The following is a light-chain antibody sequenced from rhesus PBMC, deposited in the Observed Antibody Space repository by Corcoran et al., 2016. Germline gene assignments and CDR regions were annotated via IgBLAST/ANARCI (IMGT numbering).Light chain of an antibody. CDR1: ESVGSY. CDR3: QQYNDLLWT. V-gene: IGKV3-40*03. Sequence: EIVMTQSPATLSLSPGETATLSCRASESVGSYLAWYQQKPGQAPKRLVHSASFRATGIPERFSGSRARTEFTLTISSLEPEDVGVYHCQQYNDLLWTFGQGTKVEIK. J-gene: IGKJ1*01. CDR2: SAS.